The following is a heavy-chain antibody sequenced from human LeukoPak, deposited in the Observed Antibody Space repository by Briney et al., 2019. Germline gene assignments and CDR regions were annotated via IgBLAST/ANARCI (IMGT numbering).Heavy chain of an antibody. CDR1: GYSFTSYW. D-gene: IGHD6-6*01. CDR2: IYPGDSDT. V-gene: IGHV5-51*01. Sequence: GESLKISCKGSGYSFTSYWIGWVRQMPGKGLEWMGIIYPGDSDTRYSPSFQGQVTISADKSINTAFVQWSSLKASDTAMYYCARRTSEYSNRWYFDLWGRGTLVTVSS. J-gene: IGHJ2*01. CDR3: ARRTSEYSNRWYFDL.